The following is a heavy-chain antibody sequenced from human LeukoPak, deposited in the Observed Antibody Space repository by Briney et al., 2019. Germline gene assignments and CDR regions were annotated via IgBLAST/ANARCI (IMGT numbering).Heavy chain of an antibody. D-gene: IGHD3-3*01. CDR2: IKQDGSEK. CDR3: ARSARLMKGVVEVTALDY. J-gene: IGHJ4*02. V-gene: IGHV3-7*01. CDR1: GFTFSSYW. Sequence: GGSLRLSCAASGFTFSSYWMSWVRQAPGKGLEGVAHIKQDGSEKYYVDSVKGRFTIARDNAKNTVYLEMNSLRADDTAVYYCARSARLMKGVVEVTALDYWGQGTLVTVSS.